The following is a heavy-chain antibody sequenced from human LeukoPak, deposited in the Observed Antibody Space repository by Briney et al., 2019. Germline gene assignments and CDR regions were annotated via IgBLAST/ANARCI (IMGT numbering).Heavy chain of an antibody. D-gene: IGHD3-16*02. CDR3: ARNIGGGIEDMDV. CDR2: IYVTGT. Sequence: SETLSLTCTVSGGSIGTYYWSWIRQSPGKGLEWIGYIYVTGTRYNPYLQSRVTISVDRSSNQFFLKMSSVTAEDTAVYYCARNIGGGIEDMDVWGKGTKVIVSS. V-gene: IGHV4-4*09. J-gene: IGHJ6*03. CDR1: GGSIGTYY.